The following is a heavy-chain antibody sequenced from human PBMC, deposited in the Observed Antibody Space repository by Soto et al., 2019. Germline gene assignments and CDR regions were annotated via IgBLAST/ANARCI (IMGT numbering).Heavy chain of an antibody. CDR1: GGTFSSYA. CDR2: IIPIFGTA. D-gene: IGHD3-22*01. Sequence: SVKVSCKASGGTFSSYAISWVRQAPGQGLEWMGGIIPIFGTANYAQKFQGRVTITADESTSTAYMELSSLRSEDTAVYYCARETAYYYDSSGYLGYWGQGTLVTVSS. J-gene: IGHJ4*02. CDR3: ARETAYYYDSSGYLGY. V-gene: IGHV1-69*13.